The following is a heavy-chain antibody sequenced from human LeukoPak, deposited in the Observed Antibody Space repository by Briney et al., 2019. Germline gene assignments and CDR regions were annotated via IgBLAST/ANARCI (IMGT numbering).Heavy chain of an antibody. CDR2: ISPSGGGT. Sequence: GGSLRLSCVASGFTFSSRDWMTWVRPAPGKGLEWVSGISPSGGGTYYADSVKGRFTISRDDSKNTLSLQMNSLRVEDTAVYYCAQDLAWGAFDHWGQGTLVTVSS. CDR1: GFTFSSRDW. D-gene: IGHD7-27*01. CDR3: AQDLAWGAFDH. V-gene: IGHV3-23*01. J-gene: IGHJ4*02.